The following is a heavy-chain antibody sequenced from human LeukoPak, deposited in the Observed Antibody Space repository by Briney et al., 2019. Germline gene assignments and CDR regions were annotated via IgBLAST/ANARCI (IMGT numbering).Heavy chain of an antibody. J-gene: IGHJ4*02. CDR2: ISSNGGST. Sequence: PGGSLRLSCLASGFAFNTQAMHWVRQAPGKGLEYVSAISSNGGSTYYANSVKGRFTISRDNSKNTLYLQMGSLRAEDMAVYYCARGIAAAGMARWGQGTLVTVSS. V-gene: IGHV3-64*01. D-gene: IGHD6-13*01. CDR3: ARGIAAAGMAR. CDR1: GFAFNTQA.